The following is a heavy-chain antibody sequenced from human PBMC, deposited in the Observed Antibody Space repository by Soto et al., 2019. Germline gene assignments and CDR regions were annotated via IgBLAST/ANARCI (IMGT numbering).Heavy chain of an antibody. CDR3: AKDRHCSSTSCLFDY. Sequence: EVQLLESGGGLVQPGGSLRLSCAASGFTFTTYTMSWVRQAPGKGLEWVSAISASGDSTYYADSVKGRFTISRDNSKNTLYLQMSSMRAEDTAIYYCAKDRHCSSTSCLFDYWGQGTLVTVSS. CDR1: GFTFTTYT. J-gene: IGHJ4*02. V-gene: IGHV3-23*01. CDR2: ISASGDST. D-gene: IGHD2-2*01.